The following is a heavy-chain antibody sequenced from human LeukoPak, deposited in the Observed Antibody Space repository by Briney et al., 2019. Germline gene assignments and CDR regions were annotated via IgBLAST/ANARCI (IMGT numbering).Heavy chain of an antibody. CDR1: GYTFTSYD. Sequence: ASVKVSCTASGYTFTSYDINWVRQAPGQGLEWMGWMNPNSGNTGYAQKFQGRVTMTRNTSISTAYMELSSLGSEDTAVYYCARGSLGYCTNGVCYAGRGFDYWGQGTLVTVSS. CDR3: ARGSLGYCTNGVCYAGRGFDY. CDR2: MNPNSGNT. V-gene: IGHV1-8*01. D-gene: IGHD2-8*01. J-gene: IGHJ4*02.